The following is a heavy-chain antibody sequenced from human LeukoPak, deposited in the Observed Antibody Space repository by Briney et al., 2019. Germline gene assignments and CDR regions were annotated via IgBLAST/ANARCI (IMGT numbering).Heavy chain of an antibody. Sequence: GGSLRLSCAASGFTFSSYSMNWVRQAPGKGLEWVSSISSSSSYIYYADSVKGRFTISRDNAKNSLYLQMNSLRAEDTAVYYCARDILTGSQSRFQHWGQGTLVTVSS. CDR1: GFTFSSYS. D-gene: IGHD3-9*01. CDR3: ARDILTGSQSRFQH. J-gene: IGHJ1*01. V-gene: IGHV3-21*01. CDR2: ISSSSSYI.